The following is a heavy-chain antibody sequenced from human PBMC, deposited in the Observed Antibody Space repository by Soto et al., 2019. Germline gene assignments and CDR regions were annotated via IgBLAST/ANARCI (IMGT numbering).Heavy chain of an antibody. D-gene: IGHD2-15*01. CDR1: GFTFSSYA. V-gene: IGHV3-23*01. CDR2: ISSSGITT. CDR3: AKGSGGGSGGSRVRPPSDF. J-gene: IGHJ4*02. Sequence: EVQLLESGGGLVQPGGSLRLSCAASGFTFSSYAMTWVRQAPGKGLEWVSGISSSGITTYYADSVKGRLTISRDNSKNTLFLQMNSLRAGDTAIYYCAKGSGGGSGGSRVRPPSDFWGQGTLVTVSS.